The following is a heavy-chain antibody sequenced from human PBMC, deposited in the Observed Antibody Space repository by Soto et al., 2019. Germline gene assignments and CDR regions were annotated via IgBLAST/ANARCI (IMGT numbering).Heavy chain of an antibody. CDR3: ARVIYGDYVYYYYGMDV. CDR1: GFTFSSYW. Sequence: GGSLRLSCAASGFTFSSYWMHWVRQAPGKGLVWVSRINSDGSSTSYADSVKGRFTISRDNAKNTLYLQMNSLRAEDTAVYYCARVIYGDYVYYYYGMDVWGQGTTVTVSS. CDR2: INSDGSST. D-gene: IGHD4-17*01. V-gene: IGHV3-74*01. J-gene: IGHJ6*02.